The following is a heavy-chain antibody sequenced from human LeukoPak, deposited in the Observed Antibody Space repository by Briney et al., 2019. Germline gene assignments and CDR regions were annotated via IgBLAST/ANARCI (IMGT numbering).Heavy chain of an antibody. CDR3: ARPRYSYGYYFDY. J-gene: IGHJ4*02. CDR2: IYYSGST. Sequence: SETLSLTCTVSGGSISSSSYYWGWIRQPPGKGLEWSGSIYYSGSTYYNPSLKSRVTISVDTSKNQFSLKLSSVTAADTAVYYCARPRYSYGYYFDYWGQGTLVTVSS. CDR1: GGSISSSSYY. V-gene: IGHV4-39*01. D-gene: IGHD5-18*01.